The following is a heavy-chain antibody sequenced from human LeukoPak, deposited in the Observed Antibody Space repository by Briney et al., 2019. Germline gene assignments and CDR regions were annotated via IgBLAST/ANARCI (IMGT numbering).Heavy chain of an antibody. D-gene: IGHD3-10*01. CDR3: AKGLVRGPFYYGMDV. Sequence: GGSLRLSCAASGFTFDDYAMHWVRQAPGKGLGWVSGISWNSGSIGYADSVKGRFTISRDNAKNSLYLQMNSLRAEDTALYYCAKGLVRGPFYYGMDVWGQGTTVTVSS. CDR1: GFTFDDYA. V-gene: IGHV3-9*01. CDR2: ISWNSGSI. J-gene: IGHJ6*02.